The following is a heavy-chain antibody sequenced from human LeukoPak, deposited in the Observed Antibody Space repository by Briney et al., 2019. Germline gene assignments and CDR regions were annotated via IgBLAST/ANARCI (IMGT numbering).Heavy chain of an antibody. CDR3: ARGNHYDYVWGTYRDTY. D-gene: IGHD3-16*02. CDR1: GFTFSNFA. J-gene: IGHJ4*02. V-gene: IGHV3-30*04. Sequence: PGGSLRLSCAASGFTFSNFAMHWVRHAPGKGLEWVAVISYDGSNKYDADSVKGRFTISRDNSKNTLYLQMNSLRAEDTAVYYCARGNHYDYVWGTYRDTYWGQGTLVTVSS. CDR2: ISYDGSNK.